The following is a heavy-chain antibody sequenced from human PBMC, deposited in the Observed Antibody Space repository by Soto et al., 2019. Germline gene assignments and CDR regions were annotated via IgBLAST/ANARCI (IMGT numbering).Heavy chain of an antibody. CDR3: ARRLYYDSSGFEGGGMDV. J-gene: IGHJ6*02. CDR1: GGSISSSSYY. Sequence: SETLSLTCTVSGGSISSSSYYWGRIRQPPGKGLEWIGSIYYSGSTYYNPSLKSRVTISVDTSKNHFSLKLSSVTAADTAVYYCARRLYYDSSGFEGGGMDVWGQGTTVTVSS. CDR2: IYYSGST. V-gene: IGHV4-39*01. D-gene: IGHD3-22*01.